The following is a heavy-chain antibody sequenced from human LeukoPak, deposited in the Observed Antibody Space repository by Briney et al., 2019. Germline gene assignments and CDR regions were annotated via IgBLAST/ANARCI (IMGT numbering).Heavy chain of an antibody. J-gene: IGHJ6*02. Sequence: GGSLKLSCAASGFIFRSSAMSWVRQAPGKGLEWVSGISDSGDSTYYADSVKGRFTISRDNSKNTLYLQMNTLRAEDTAVYYCASNWGGYYYYGMDVWGQGTTVTVSS. V-gene: IGHV3-23*01. D-gene: IGHD7-27*01. CDR2: ISDSGDST. CDR3: ASNWGGYYYYGMDV. CDR1: GFIFRSSA.